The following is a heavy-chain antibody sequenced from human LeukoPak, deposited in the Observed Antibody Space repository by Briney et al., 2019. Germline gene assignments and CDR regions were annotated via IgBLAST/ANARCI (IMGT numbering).Heavy chain of an antibody. J-gene: IGHJ4*02. CDR3: ARATDSNGWLFDC. V-gene: IGHV4-39*07. CDR2: IYYSGST. D-gene: IGHD6-19*01. Sequence: SETLSLTCTVSGGSISSSSYYWGWIRQPPGKGLEWIATIYYSGSTYYNPSLKSRVTISVDTSKNQFSLKLTSVTAADTAVYYCARATDSNGWLFDCWGQGTLVTVSS. CDR1: GGSISSSSYY.